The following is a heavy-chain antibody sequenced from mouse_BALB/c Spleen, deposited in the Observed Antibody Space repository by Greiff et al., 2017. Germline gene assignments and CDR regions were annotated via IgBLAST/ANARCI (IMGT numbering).Heavy chain of an antibody. V-gene: IGHV1-4*02. D-gene: IGHD4-1*02. CDR1: GYTFTSYT. CDR3: ARDPTFAWFAY. J-gene: IGHJ3*01. Sequence: VQLQQSAAELARPGASVKMSCKASGYTFTSYTMHWVKQRPGQGLEWIGYINPSSGYTEYNQKFKYKTTLTADKSSSTAYMQLSSLTSEDSAVYYCARDPTFAWFAYWGQGTLVTVSA. CDR2: INPSSGYT.